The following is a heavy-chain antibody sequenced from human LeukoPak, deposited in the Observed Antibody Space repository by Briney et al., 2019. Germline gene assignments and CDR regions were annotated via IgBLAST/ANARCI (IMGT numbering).Heavy chain of an antibody. V-gene: IGHV1-46*03. D-gene: IGHD6-19*01. J-gene: IGHJ4*02. CDR3: ARASYSSGSYYFDY. CDR2: INPSGGSP. Sequence: ASVKVSCKASGYTFISHYLHWVRQAPGQGLEWMGIINPSGGSPSYAQKFQGRVTMTRDTSTSTVYMGLSSLRSEDTAVYYCARASYSSGSYYFDYRGQGTLVTVSS. CDR1: GYTFISHY.